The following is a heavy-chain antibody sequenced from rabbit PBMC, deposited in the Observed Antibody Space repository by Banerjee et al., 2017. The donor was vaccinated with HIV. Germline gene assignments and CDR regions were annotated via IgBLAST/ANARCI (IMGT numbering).Heavy chain of an antibody. CDR2: IYNGDGDI. CDR1: GFSFSRGYD. V-gene: IGHV1S40*01. D-gene: IGHD7-1*01. CDR3: ARDTGTSFSSYGMDL. Sequence: QSLEESGGGLVKPGASLTLTCAASGFSFSRGYDMCWFRQAPGKGPEWIACIYNGDGDIIYASWAKGRFTVSKASSTTVTLQMTTLTAADTATYFCARDTGTSFSSYGMDLWGPGTLVTVS. J-gene: IGHJ6*01.